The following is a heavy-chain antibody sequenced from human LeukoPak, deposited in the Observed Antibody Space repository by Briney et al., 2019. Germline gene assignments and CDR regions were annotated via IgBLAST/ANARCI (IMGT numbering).Heavy chain of an antibody. CDR2: IIPIFGTA. CDR1: GGTFSSYA. V-gene: IGHV1-69*05. CDR3: AREGSLAFDP. Sequence: SVKVSCKASGGTFSSYAISWVRQAPGQGLEWMGGIIPIFGTANYAQKFQGRVTMTTDTSTSTAYMELRSLRSDDTAVYYCAREGSLAFDPWGQGTLVTVSS. J-gene: IGHJ5*02.